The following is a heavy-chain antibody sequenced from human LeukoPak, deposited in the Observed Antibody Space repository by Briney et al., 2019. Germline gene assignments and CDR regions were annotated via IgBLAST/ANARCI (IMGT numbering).Heavy chain of an antibody. D-gene: IGHD3-22*01. CDR2: IYYSGST. CDR1: GGSISSYY. V-gene: IGHV4-59*01. Sequence: SENLSLTCTVSGGSISSYYWSWLRQAPGKGLEWIGYIYYSGSTNYNPSLTRRVTISVHTSKNQFSLKLSSVTAADTAVYYCASSSSITMILVPQAFDIWGQGTMVTVSS. J-gene: IGHJ3*02. CDR3: ASSSSITMILVPQAFDI.